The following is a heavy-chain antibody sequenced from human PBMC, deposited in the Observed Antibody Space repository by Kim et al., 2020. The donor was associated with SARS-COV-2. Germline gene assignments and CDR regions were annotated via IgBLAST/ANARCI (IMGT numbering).Heavy chain of an antibody. D-gene: IGHD6-6*01. CDR3: AKAARGYFDY. J-gene: IGHJ4*02. V-gene: IGHV3-23*01. CDR2: ST. Sequence: STYYADSVKGRFTSPRDNSKNTLYLQMNSLRAEDTAVYYCAKAARGYFDYWGQGTLVTVSS.